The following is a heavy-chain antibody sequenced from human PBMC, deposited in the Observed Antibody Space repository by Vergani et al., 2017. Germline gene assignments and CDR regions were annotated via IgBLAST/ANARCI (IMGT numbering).Heavy chain of an antibody. Sequence: QFQLVQSAAEVKKPGSSLKSSCQSSGGTSSSYTISWARQAPGQGIEWMGRIIPILGIANYAQNIQGRVAITADKSTSTAYMELSSLRSEDTAVYYCARDRDYGDYGAFDRGGEGTMVTVSS. J-gene: IGHJ3*02. CDR3: ARDRDYGDYGAFDR. D-gene: IGHD4-17*01. V-gene: IGHV1-69*08. CDR2: IIPILGIA. CDR1: GGTSSSYT.